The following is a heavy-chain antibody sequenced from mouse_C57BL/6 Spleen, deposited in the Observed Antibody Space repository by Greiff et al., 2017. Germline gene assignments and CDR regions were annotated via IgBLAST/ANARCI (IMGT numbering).Heavy chain of an antibody. Sequence: EVKLMESGGGLVKPGGSLKLSCAASGFTFSGYAMSWVRQTPDKRLEWVATISDGGSYTYYPDNVKGRFTISRDNAKNNLYLQMSQLEYETTAMYYCAKDQEDFSNPFAYWGQRTLVTVS. CDR2: ISDGGSYT. CDR1: GFTFSGYA. J-gene: IGHJ3*01. D-gene: IGHD2-5*01. V-gene: IGHV5-4*03. CDR3: AKDQEDFSNPFAY.